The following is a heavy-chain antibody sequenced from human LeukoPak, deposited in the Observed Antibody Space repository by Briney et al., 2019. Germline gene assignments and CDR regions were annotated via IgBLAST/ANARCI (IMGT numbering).Heavy chain of an antibody. V-gene: IGHV3-23*01. D-gene: IGHD3-22*01. CDR2: ISGSGGST. J-gene: IGHJ4*02. Sequence: GGSLRLSCAASGFTFSSCAMSWVRQAPGKGLEWVSGISGSGGSTYYADSVKGRFTISRDNSKNTLYLQMNSLRAEDTAVYYCARDGGFTMIVLIFDYWGQGTLVTVSS. CDR1: GFTFSSCA. CDR3: ARDGGFTMIVLIFDY.